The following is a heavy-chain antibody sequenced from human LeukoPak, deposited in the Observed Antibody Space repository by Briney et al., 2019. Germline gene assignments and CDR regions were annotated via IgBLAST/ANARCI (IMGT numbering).Heavy chain of an antibody. CDR2: IIPIFGTA. J-gene: IGHJ4*02. CDR1: GGTFSSYA. CDR3: AIYYYDSSGLGS. D-gene: IGHD3-22*01. Sequence: GASVKVSCKASGGTFSSYAISWVRQAPGQGLEWMGGIIPIFGTANYAQKFQGRVTITTDESTSTAYMELSSLRSEDTAVYYCAIYYYDSSGLGSWGQGTLVTVSS. V-gene: IGHV1-69*05.